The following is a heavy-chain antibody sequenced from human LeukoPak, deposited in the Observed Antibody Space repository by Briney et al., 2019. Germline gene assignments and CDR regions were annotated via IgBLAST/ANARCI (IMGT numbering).Heavy chain of an antibody. Sequence: SQTLSLTCVISGDSVSSNSATWNWIRQSPSRGLEWLGRTYYRSKWYNDYIVSVKSRITINPDTSKNQFSLQLNSVTPEDTAVYYRARESCSGGNCPYGMDVWGQGTTVTVSS. CDR2: TYYRSKWYN. D-gene: IGHD2-15*01. CDR3: ARESCSGGNCPYGMDV. CDR1: GDSVSSNSAT. V-gene: IGHV6-1*01. J-gene: IGHJ6*02.